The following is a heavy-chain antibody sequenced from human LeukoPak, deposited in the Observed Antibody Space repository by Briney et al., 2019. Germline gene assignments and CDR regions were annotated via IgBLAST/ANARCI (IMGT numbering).Heavy chain of an antibody. V-gene: IGHV3-23*01. J-gene: IGHJ4*02. Sequence: GGSLRLSCAASGFAFSDYYMNWIRQAPGTGLEWVSAISGSGANTYYADSVKGRFTISRDNSKNTLYLQMNSLRAEDTAVYYCAKGPLIEVAGTTWDSWGQGTLVTVSS. CDR2: ISGSGANT. CDR3: AKGPLIEVAGTTWDS. CDR1: GFAFSDYY. D-gene: IGHD6-19*01.